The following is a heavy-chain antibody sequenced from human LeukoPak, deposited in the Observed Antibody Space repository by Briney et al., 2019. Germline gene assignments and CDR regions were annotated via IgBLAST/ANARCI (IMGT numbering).Heavy chain of an antibody. V-gene: IGHV3-74*01. CDR2: IDSDGTTT. CDR3: ARDGRIDAFDI. J-gene: IGHJ3*02. D-gene: IGHD1-26*01. Sequence: GGSLRLSCAASGFTFSNYWIHWVRQVPGKGLVWVSRIDSDGTTTRYADSVKGRFTISRDNAKNSLYLQMNSLRAEDTAVYYCARDGRIDAFDIWGQGTMVTVSS. CDR1: GFTFSNYW.